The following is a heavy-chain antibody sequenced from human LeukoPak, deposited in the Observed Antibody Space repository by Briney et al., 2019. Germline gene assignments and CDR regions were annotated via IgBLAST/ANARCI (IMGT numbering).Heavy chain of an antibody. CDR3: AKGRAVAGPIPVDY. V-gene: IGHV3-23*01. CDR1: GFTFSSFA. D-gene: IGHD6-19*01. J-gene: IGHJ4*02. Sequence: PGGSLRLSCAASGFTFSSFAMSWVRQAPGKGLEWVSAIGGSGGSPYYADSVKGRFTISRDNSKNTLYLQVNSLRAEDTAVYYCAKGRAVAGPIPVDYWGPGTLVNVSS. CDR2: IGGSGGSP.